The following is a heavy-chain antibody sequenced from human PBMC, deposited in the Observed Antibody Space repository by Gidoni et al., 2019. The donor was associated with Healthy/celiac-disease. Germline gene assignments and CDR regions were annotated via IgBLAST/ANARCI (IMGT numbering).Heavy chain of an antibody. D-gene: IGHD3-10*01. CDR1: GGYFSSYA. CDR3: ARDRYYGSGSYYREPSYYYYGMDV. Sequence: QGQLGQSGAVGKKPGSSGKVSCKASGGYFSSYAISWVRTAPGQGPEWMGRVIPILGIANYAQKFQGRVTITADKSTSTAYMELSSLRSEDTAVYYCARDRYYGSGSYYREPSYYYYGMDVWGQGTTVTVSS. CDR2: VIPILGIA. J-gene: IGHJ6*02. V-gene: IGHV1-69*09.